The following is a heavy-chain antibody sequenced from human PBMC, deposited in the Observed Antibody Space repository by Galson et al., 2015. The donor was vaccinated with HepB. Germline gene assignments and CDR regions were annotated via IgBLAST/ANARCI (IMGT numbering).Heavy chain of an antibody. J-gene: IGHJ6*02. V-gene: IGHV3-30*18. CDR2: ISYDGSKK. CDR1: GFTFSSYG. D-gene: IGHD3-9*01. Sequence: SLRLSCAASGFTFSSYGMHWVRQAPGKGLEWVAVISYDGSKKIYGDSVKGRFTVSRDNSKNTLYLQMNSLRVEDTAVYYCAKGFEWLLNYYYYGMDVWGQGTTVTVSS. CDR3: AKGFEWLLNYYYYGMDV.